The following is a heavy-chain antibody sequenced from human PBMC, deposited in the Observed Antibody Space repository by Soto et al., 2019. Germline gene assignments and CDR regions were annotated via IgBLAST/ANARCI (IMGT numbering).Heavy chain of an antibody. Sequence: SETLSLTCTVSGGSINIDHYHWTWIRQTPGKGLEWIGYIHHSGSNYYNPSLKSRLTISVDTSKNQFSLKLSSVTAADTAVYYCARASGNIVATIGSYYYYYMDVWGKGTTVTVSS. CDR1: GGSINIDHYH. CDR2: IHHSGSN. D-gene: IGHD5-12*01. J-gene: IGHJ6*03. CDR3: ARASGNIVATIGSYYYYYMDV. V-gene: IGHV4-30-4*01.